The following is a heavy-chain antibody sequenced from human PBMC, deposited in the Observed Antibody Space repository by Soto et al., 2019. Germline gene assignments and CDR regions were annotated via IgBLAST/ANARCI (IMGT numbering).Heavy chain of an antibody. CDR3: ARDRPGRCDT. J-gene: IGHJ5*02. CDR1: GFTFSSYS. Sequence: LRLSCAASGFTFSSYSMNWVRQAPGKGLEWVSYISSSSSTIYCADSVKGRFTVSSDNAKNSLYLQINSLRDECTAVYYWARDRPGRCDTWGQGTLVTVS. V-gene: IGHV3-48*02. CDR2: ISSSSSTI. D-gene: IGHD1-26*01.